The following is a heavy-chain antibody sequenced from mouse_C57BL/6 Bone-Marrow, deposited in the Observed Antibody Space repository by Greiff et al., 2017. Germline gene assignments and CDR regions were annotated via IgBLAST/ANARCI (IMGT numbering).Heavy chain of an antibody. CDR2: IDPSDSYT. D-gene: IGHD1-1*01. CDR1: GYTFTSYW. Sequence: QVQLQQPGAELVKPGASVKLSCKASGYTFTSYWMQWVKQRPGQGLEWIGEIDPSDSYTNYNQKFKGKATLTVDTSSSTAYMQLSSLTSEDSAVYYCARGLGLITTDWGQGTTLTVSS. J-gene: IGHJ2*01. CDR3: ARGLGLITTD. V-gene: IGHV1-50*01.